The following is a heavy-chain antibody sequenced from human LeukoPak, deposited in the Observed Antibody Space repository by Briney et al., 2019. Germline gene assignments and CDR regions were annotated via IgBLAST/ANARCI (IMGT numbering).Heavy chain of an antibody. V-gene: IGHV1-2*02. CDR2: INPNSGGT. CDR1: GYTFTDYY. J-gene: IGHJ4*02. D-gene: IGHD6-13*01. Sequence: GASVKVSCKTSGYTFTDYYMHWVRQALGQGLEWMGWINPNSGGTNYAEKFQVRVTMTRDTSISTAYMELSRLTSDDTAVYYCARVSSSWYGSWDYWGQGTLVTVSS. CDR3: ARVSSSWYGSWDY.